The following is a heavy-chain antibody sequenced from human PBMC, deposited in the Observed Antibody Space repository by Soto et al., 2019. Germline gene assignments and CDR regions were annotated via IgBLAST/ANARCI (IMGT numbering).Heavy chain of an antibody. J-gene: IGHJ5*02. CDR1: GYTFTSYD. CDR2: MNPNSGNT. Sequence: ASVKVSCKASGYTFTSYDINWVRQATGQGLEWMGWMNPNSGNTGYAQKFQGRVTMTRNTSISTAYMELSSLRSEDTAVYYCARPNYDFWSGYYMERGWFDPWGQGTLVTVSS. CDR3: ARPNYDFWSGYYMERGWFDP. V-gene: IGHV1-8*01. D-gene: IGHD3-3*01.